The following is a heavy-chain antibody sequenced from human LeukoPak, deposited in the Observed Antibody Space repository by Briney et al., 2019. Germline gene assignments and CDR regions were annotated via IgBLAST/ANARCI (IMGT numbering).Heavy chain of an antibody. D-gene: IGHD3-3*01. Sequence: PGGSLRLSCAASGFTFSSYAMSWVRQAPGKGLEWVSAISGSGGSTYYADSVKGRFTISRDNSKNTLYLQMNSLRAEDTAVYYCASPIWSGSKNNDYWGQGTLVTVSS. CDR3: ASPIWSGSKNNDY. CDR1: GFTFSSYA. CDR2: ISGSGGST. J-gene: IGHJ4*02. V-gene: IGHV3-23*01.